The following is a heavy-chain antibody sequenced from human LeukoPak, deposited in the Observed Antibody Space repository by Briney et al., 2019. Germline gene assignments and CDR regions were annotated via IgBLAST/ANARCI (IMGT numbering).Heavy chain of an antibody. D-gene: IGHD5-24*01. Sequence: SETLSLTCTVSGGSISSYYWSWIRQPPGKGLEWIGYIYYSGSTNYNPSLKSRVTISVDTSKNQFSLKLSSVTAADTAVYYCARNGDGYNFLYYYYMDVWGKGTTVTISS. CDR1: GGSISSYY. J-gene: IGHJ6*03. CDR2: IYYSGST. CDR3: ARNGDGYNFLYYYYMDV. V-gene: IGHV4-59*01.